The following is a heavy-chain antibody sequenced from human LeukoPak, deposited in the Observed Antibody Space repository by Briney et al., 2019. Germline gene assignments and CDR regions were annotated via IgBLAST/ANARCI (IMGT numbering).Heavy chain of an antibody. D-gene: IGHD3-22*01. CDR1: GFTFSRYW. V-gene: IGHV3-74*01. Sequence: GGSLRLSCAASGFTFSRYWMHWVRQAPGKGLVWVSRIKSDGSTNYADSVKGRFTISRDNAKNTVSLQTNSLRAEDTGVYYCARAPAEIGGYYPEYFRHWGQGTLVTVSS. CDR2: IKSDGST. CDR3: ARAPAEIGGYYPEYFRH. J-gene: IGHJ1*01.